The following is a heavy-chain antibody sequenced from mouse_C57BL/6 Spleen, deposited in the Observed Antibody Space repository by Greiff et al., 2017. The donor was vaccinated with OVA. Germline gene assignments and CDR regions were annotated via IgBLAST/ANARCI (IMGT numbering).Heavy chain of an antibody. Sequence: EVQLQESGGGLVKPGGSLKLSCAASGFTFSDYGMHWVRQAPEKGLEWVAYISSGSSTIYYADTVKGRFTITRDNTKTTLFLQMTSLRSEDTAMYYCARRYYGSSSYFDDWGKGTTLTVSS. V-gene: IGHV5-17*01. CDR1: GFTFSDYG. D-gene: IGHD1-1*01. J-gene: IGHJ2*01. CDR2: ISSGSSTI. CDR3: ARRYYGSSSYFDD.